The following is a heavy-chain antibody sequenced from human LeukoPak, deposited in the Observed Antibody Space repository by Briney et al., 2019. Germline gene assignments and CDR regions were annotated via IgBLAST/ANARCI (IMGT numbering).Heavy chain of an antibody. CDR1: GYTFTSYD. CDR2: MHPNSGNK. Sequence: ASVKVSRKSSGYTFTSYDINWVRQAPAPGLELMGLMHPNSGNKSYAQKFQGRVTMNRNTSISTAYMELRSVRSDDTAVYYCARGHDRTYSGYDLAFWGQGTLVTVSS. CDR3: ARGHDRTYSGYDLAF. V-gene: IGHV1-8*01. D-gene: IGHD5-12*01. J-gene: IGHJ4*02.